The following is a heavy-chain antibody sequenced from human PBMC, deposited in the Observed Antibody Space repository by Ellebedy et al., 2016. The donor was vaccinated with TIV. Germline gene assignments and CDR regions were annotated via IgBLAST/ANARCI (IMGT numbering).Heavy chain of an antibody. CDR2: IDPSDSYT. CDR3: ATRGGDSSGYYYDSYFDY. V-gene: IGHV5-10-1*01. D-gene: IGHD3-22*01. J-gene: IGHJ4*02. Sequence: GESLKISCKGSGYSFTSYWISWVRQMPGKGLEWMGRIDPSDSYTNYSPSFQGHVTISADKSISTAYLQWSSLKASDTAMYYCATRGGDSSGYYYDSYFDYWGQGTLVTVSS. CDR1: GYSFTSYW.